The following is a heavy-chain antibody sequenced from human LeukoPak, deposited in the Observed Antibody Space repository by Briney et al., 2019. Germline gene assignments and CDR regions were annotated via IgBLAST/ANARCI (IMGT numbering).Heavy chain of an antibody. Sequence: PGGSLRLSCTSSGFTVSSTYISWVRQAPGKGLEWVSVIYSGGSTYYADSVKGRFTISRDNSKNTLYLQMNSLRAEDTAVYYCARDEEDDSSGYYADYWGQGTLVTVSS. CDR1: GFTVSSTY. D-gene: IGHD3-22*01. J-gene: IGHJ4*02. CDR2: IYSGGST. CDR3: ARDEEDDSSGYYADY. V-gene: IGHV3-66*01.